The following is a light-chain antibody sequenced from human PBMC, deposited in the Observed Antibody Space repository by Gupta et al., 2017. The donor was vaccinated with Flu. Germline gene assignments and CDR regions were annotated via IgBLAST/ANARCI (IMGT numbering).Light chain of an antibody. CDR1: SSNSGAGDD. CDR2: VKR. Sequence: QSVLTQPPSVSGAPGQRLTISCTGSSSNSGAGDDVHWYQHLPGTAHTLLIYVKRNRHSGGPDRVSGSKSGAADALAITGLQAEEEADYDCQSYDNSRSGHVVFGGGTKLTVL. CDR3: QSYDNSRSGHVV. J-gene: IGLJ2*01. V-gene: IGLV1-40*01.